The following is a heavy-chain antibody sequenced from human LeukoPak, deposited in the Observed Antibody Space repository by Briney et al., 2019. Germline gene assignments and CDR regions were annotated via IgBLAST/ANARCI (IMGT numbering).Heavy chain of an antibody. CDR1: GFTFSNAW. D-gene: IGHD3-3*01. CDR3: ARFRVRFLEWSQHHEQGTFDY. J-gene: IGHJ4*02. V-gene: IGHV3-15*01. CDR2: IKSKTDGGTT. Sequence: GGSLRLSCAASGFTFSNAWMSWVRQAPGKGLEWVGRIKSKTDGGTTDYAAPVKGRFTISRDDSKNTLYLQMNSLKTEDTAVYYCARFRVRFLEWSQHHEQGTFDYWGQGTLVTVSS.